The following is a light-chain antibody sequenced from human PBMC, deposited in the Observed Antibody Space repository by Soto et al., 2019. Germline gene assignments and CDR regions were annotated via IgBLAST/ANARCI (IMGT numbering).Light chain of an antibody. CDR3: QQYGSSPLIT. J-gene: IGKJ5*01. CDR1: QSVSSSY. CDR2: GAS. Sequence: EIVLTQSPGTLSLSPGERATLSCRASQSVSSSYLAWYQQKPGQAPRLLIYGASSRATGIPDRFSGSGSGTDFTLTISRPEPEDFAGYYCQQYGSSPLITFGQGTRLEIK. V-gene: IGKV3-20*01.